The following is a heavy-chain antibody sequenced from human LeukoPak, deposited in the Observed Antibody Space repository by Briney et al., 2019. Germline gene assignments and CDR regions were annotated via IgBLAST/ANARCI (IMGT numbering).Heavy chain of an antibody. V-gene: IGHV3-53*01. CDR1: GFTVSSDD. CDR2: IYSGGST. D-gene: IGHD4-17*01. CDR3: ARVVDHDYGDYYLDY. Sequence: GGSLRLSCAASGFTVSSDDMSWVRQAPGKGLECISVIYSGGSTDYADSVKGRLTISRDNSKNTLYLQMNSLRAEDTAVYYCARVVDHDYGDYYLDYWGQGTLVTVSS. J-gene: IGHJ4*02.